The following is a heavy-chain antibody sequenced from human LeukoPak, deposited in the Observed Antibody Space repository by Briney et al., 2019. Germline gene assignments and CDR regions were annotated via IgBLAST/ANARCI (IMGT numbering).Heavy chain of an antibody. Sequence: PSETLSLTCIVSGGSISNYYWTWIRQPAGKGLEWIGRIYASGSTNYNPSLKSRVTMSVDTSKNQFSLHLSSVTAADAAMYYCARTTYDISGYYDYFDCWAREPWSPSPQ. CDR3: ARTTYDISGYYDYFDC. D-gene: IGHD3-22*01. J-gene: IGHJ4*02. V-gene: IGHV4-4*07. CDR1: GGSISNYY. CDR2: IYASGST.